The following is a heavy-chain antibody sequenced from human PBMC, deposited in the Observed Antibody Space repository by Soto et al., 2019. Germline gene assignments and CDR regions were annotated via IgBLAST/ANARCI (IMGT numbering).Heavy chain of an antibody. J-gene: IGHJ4*02. CDR3: AREWTRTGWPFES. Sequence: EVQLVESGGDLVQPGGSLRLSCAASGFTFTSHWMHWVRQAPGKGLVWVSRIKSDGSGTIYADSVKGRFTISRDNAKNTLYLQMNRLRADDTAVYFRAREWTRTGWPFESWGQGTLVTVSS. V-gene: IGHV3-74*01. D-gene: IGHD2-15*01. CDR2: IKSDGSGT. CDR1: GFTFTSHW.